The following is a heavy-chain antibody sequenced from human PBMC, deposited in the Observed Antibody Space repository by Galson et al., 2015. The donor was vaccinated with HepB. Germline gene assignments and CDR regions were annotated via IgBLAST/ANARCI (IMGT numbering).Heavy chain of an antibody. CDR1: GFTFSSYA. J-gene: IGHJ6*02. CDR2: IGASGDSK. D-gene: IGHD2-21*02. Sequence: SLRLSCAVSGFTFSSYAMTRVRQVPGKGLEWVSGIGASGDSKYYAKYAKGRFTISRDNSKNTLYLQMNSLRAEDTAIYYCARVDWGGDCFYVFYQYGMDVWGQGATVTVS. CDR3: ARVDWGGDCFYVFYQYGMDV. V-gene: IGHV3-23*01.